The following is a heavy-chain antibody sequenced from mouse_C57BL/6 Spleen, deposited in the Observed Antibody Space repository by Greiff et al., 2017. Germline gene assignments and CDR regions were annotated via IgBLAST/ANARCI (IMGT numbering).Heavy chain of an antibody. D-gene: IGHD1-1*01. CDR1: GFSLTSYA. V-gene: IGHV2-9-1*01. CDR2: IWTGGGT. J-gene: IGHJ4*01. CDR3: ARILATVVATDAMDY. Sequence: VQLQQSGPGLVAPSQSLSITCTVSGFSLTSYAISWVRQPPGKGLEWLGVIWTGGGTNYNSALKSRLSISKDNSKSQVFLKMNSLQTDDTARYYCARILATVVATDAMDYWGQGTSVTVSS.